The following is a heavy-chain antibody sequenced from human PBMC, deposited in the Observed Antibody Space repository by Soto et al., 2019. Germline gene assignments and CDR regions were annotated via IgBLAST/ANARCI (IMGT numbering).Heavy chain of an antibody. D-gene: IGHD5-18*01. CDR1: GFTVSSNY. J-gene: IGHJ4*02. Sequence: GGSLRLSCAASGFTVSSNYMNWVRQAPGKGLEWVSTLSGSGGTTYYADSVKGQFTISRDNSKSTLYLQMNSLRAEDTAIYYCARVYSSLSSYDYWGQGTLVTVSS. CDR2: LSGSGGTT. CDR3: ARVYSSLSSYDY. V-gene: IGHV3-23*01.